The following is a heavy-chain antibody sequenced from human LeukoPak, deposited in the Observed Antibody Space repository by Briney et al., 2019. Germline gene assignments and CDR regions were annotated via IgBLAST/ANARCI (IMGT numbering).Heavy chain of an antibody. V-gene: IGHV4-61*08. CDR1: GGSISSGGYS. Sequence: QVQLQESGPGLVKPSQTLSLTCAVSGGSISSGGYSWSWIRLAPGKGLEWIGNIHNIVNINYNPALKSRVTILIDTSKNQFSLSLSSMTAADTAVYFCARTKKWLAFDDWGQGTMVTVSS. J-gene: IGHJ3*01. CDR2: IHNIVNI. CDR3: ARTKKWLAFDD. D-gene: IGHD6-19*01.